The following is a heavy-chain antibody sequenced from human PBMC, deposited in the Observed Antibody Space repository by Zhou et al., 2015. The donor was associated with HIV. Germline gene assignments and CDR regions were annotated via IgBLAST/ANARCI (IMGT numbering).Heavy chain of an antibody. CDR1: GGTFSSYA. V-gene: IGHV1-69*01. CDR3: ARGLDIVATQLTSGSGYYYYYYGMDV. CDR2: IIPIFGTA. D-gene: IGHD5-12*01. J-gene: IGHJ6*02. Sequence: QVQLVQSGAEVKKPGSSVKVSCKASGGTFSSYAISWVRQAPGQGLEWMGGIIPIFGTANYAQKFQGRVTITADESTSTAYMELSSLRSEDTAVYYCARGLDIVATQLTSGSGYYYYYYGMDVWGQGTTVTVSS.